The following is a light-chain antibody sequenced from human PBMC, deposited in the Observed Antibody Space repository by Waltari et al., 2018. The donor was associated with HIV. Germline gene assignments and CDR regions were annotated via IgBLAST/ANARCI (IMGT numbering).Light chain of an antibody. CDR1: RSLLYTYNNKNS. V-gene: IGKV4-1*01. CDR3: QQYYSLPYT. J-gene: IGKJ2*01. Sequence: VVTQSPQSLTLSVGERATLPCDSSRSLLYTYNNKNSLAWYQQKPGQRPRLLIYWASTRDSGVPDRFNGSGSGTDFTLTISSLQAEDVAFYCCQQYYSLPYTVGQGTKLEIK. CDR2: WAS.